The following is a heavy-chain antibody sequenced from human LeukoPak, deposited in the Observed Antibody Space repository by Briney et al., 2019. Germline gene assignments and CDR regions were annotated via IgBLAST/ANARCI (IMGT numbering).Heavy chain of an antibody. Sequence: GGSLRLSCAASGFTFSNFWMHWVRQAPGKGLVWVALIYGDGSFTRYADSVKGRFTISRDNAKNTLYLQMNSLRAEDTAVYYCARPSVGFDPWGQGTLVTASS. V-gene: IGHV3-74*01. J-gene: IGHJ5*02. CDR3: ARPSVGFDP. CDR1: GFTFSNFW. CDR2: IYGDGSFT.